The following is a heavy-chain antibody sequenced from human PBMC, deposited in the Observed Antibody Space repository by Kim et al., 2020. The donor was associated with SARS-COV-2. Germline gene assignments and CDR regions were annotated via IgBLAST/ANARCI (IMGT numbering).Heavy chain of an antibody. V-gene: IGHV1-46*01. J-gene: IGHJ4*02. CDR3: ARAYYDRSGYYYVFDY. CDR2: INPSGGST. Sequence: ASVKVSCKASGYTFTSYYMHWVRQAPGQGLEWMGIINPSGGSTSYAQKFQGRVTMTRDTSTSTVYMELSSLRSEDTAVYYCARAYYDRSGYYYVFDYWGQRTLVTVSS. CDR1: GYTFTSYY. D-gene: IGHD3-22*01.